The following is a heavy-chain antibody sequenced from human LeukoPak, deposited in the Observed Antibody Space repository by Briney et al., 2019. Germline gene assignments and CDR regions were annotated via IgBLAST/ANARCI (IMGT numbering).Heavy chain of an antibody. CDR1: GGSFSGYY. Sequence: SETLSLTCAVYGGSFSGYYWSWIRQPPGKGLEWIGEINHSGSTNYNPSLKSRVTISVDTSKNQFSLKLSSVTAADTAVYYCARPRLGTIAVAGTFLDYWGQGTLVTVSS. CDR3: ARPRLGTIAVAGTFLDY. D-gene: IGHD6-19*01. V-gene: IGHV4-34*01. CDR2: INHSGST. J-gene: IGHJ4*02.